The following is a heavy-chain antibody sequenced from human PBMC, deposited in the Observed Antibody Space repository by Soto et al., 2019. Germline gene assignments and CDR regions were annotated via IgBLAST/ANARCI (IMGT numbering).Heavy chain of an antibody. CDR1: GFTCSSYA. Sequence: SCAASGFTCSSYAMDWVRQAPGKGLEWVAVIWYDGSNKYYADSVKGRFTISRDNSKNTLYLQMNSLRAEDTAVYYCARDGWGNGVAIDYWGQGTLVTVSS. CDR2: IWYDGSNK. V-gene: IGHV3-33*01. D-gene: IGHD3-16*01. J-gene: IGHJ4*02. CDR3: ARDGWGNGVAIDY.